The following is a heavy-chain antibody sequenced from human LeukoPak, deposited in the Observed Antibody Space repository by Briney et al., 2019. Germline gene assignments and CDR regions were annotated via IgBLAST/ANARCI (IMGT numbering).Heavy chain of an antibody. CDR3: ANLVNGWQVNY. CDR2: IYSGGST. Sequence: PGGSLRLSCAASGFTVSSNYMSWVRQAPGKGLEWVSVIYSGGSTYYADSVKGRFTISRDNSKNTLYLQMNSLRAEDTAVYYCANLVNGWQVNYWGQGALVTVSS. J-gene: IGHJ4*02. D-gene: IGHD6-19*01. V-gene: IGHV3-53*01. CDR1: GFTVSSNY.